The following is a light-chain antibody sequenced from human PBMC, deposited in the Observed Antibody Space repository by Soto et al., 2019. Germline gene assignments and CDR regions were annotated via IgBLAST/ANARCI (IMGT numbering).Light chain of an antibody. CDR2: GAP. V-gene: IGKV3-20*01. CDR1: QSVTSNY. CDR3: QRYGVPSWT. J-gene: IGKJ1*01. Sequence: EVVLTQSPGTLSLSPGERATLSCRASQSVTSNYLAWYQQKPGQAPRLLIFGAPSRATGIPDKFSGSGSGTDFTLTISRLEPDDFAVYYCQRYGVPSWTFGQGTRVEIK.